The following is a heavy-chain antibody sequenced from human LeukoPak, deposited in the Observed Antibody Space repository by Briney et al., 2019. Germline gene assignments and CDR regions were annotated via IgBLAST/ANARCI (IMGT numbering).Heavy chain of an antibody. J-gene: IGHJ4*02. Sequence: GGSLRLSCAASGFTFSTYAMTWVRQAPGKGLGWVSASGNGVGTKYADSVKGRFTISRDNSKNTLYLQMNSLRAEDTAMYYCAKRGYYDTLTGYYPFDNWGQGTLVTVSS. CDR1: GFTFSTYA. CDR2: SGNGVGT. V-gene: IGHV3-23*01. CDR3: AKRGYYDTLTGYYPFDN. D-gene: IGHD3-9*01.